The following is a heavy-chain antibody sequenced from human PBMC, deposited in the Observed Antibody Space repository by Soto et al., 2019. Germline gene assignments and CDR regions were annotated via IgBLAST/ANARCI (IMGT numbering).Heavy chain of an antibody. CDR3: ARGESVVGDY. V-gene: IGHV1-3*05. J-gene: IGHJ4*02. CDR2: INAGNGNT. D-gene: IGHD2-15*01. CDR1: GYTFTRYA. Sequence: QVQLVQSGAEEKKPGASVKVSCKASGYTFTRYALHWVRQAPGQRLEWMAWINAGNGNTKCSQKFRERVTITRDTSASTAYMEVSSLRSEDTAVYYCARGESVVGDYWGQGTLVTVSS.